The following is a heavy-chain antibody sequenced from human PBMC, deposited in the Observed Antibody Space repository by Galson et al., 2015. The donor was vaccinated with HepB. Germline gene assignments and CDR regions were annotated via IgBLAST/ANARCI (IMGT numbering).Heavy chain of an antibody. CDR3: ARAPIWFGELYFDY. CDR2: IKQDGSEK. J-gene: IGHJ4*02. CDR1: GFTFSSYW. D-gene: IGHD3-10*01. Sequence: SLRLSCAASGFTFSSYWMSWVRQAPGKGLEWVANIKQDGSEKYYVDSVKGRFTISRDNAKSSLYLQMNSLRAEDTAVYYCARAPIWFGELYFDYWGQGTLVTVSS. V-gene: IGHV3-7*03.